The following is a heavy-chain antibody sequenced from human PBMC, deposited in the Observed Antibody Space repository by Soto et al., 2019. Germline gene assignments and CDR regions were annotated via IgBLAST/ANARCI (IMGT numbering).Heavy chain of an antibody. CDR1: GFSLTTGKMG. CDR2: IFSDNER. CDR3: ARMKVDSYQFYYAMDV. D-gene: IGHD3-9*01. J-gene: IGHJ6*02. V-gene: IGHV2-26*01. Sequence: SGPTLVNPTETLTLTCTVSGFSLTTGKMGVCWIRQPPGKALEWLAHIFSDNERSYSTSLQGRLTISEDTSGSQVVLSMTNVDPVDTATYYCARMKVDSYQFYYAMDVWGQGTTVTVSS.